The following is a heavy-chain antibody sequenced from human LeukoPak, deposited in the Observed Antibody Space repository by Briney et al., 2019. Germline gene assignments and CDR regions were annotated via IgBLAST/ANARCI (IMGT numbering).Heavy chain of an antibody. V-gene: IGHV4-4*07. CDR2: IYTSGST. Sequence: SETLSLTCTVSGFSISTHYYWVWIRQPAGKGLEWIGRIYTSGSTNYNPSLKSRVTISVDTSKNQFSLKLSSVTAADTAVYYCAREIGEDYYYYYYMDVWGKGTTVTISS. CDR1: GFSISTHYY. D-gene: IGHD3-10*01. J-gene: IGHJ6*03. CDR3: AREIGEDYYYYYYMDV.